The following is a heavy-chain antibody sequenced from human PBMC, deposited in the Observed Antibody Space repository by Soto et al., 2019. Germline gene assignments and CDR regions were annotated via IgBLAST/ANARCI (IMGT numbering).Heavy chain of an antibody. CDR2: MNPNSGNT. Sequence: ASVKVSCKASGYTFTSFDINWVRQATGQGLEWMGWMNPNSGNTGSAQKFQGRVTMTRDTSITTAYMELTSLRSEDTAVYYCARGLLVRGRIYYYDMDVWGQGTTVTVSS. J-gene: IGHJ6*02. D-gene: IGHD3-10*01. V-gene: IGHV1-8*01. CDR3: ARGLLVRGRIYYYDMDV. CDR1: GYTFTSFD.